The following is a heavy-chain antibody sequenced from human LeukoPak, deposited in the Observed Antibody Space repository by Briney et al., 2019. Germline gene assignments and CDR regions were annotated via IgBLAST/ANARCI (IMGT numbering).Heavy chain of an antibody. CDR1: GGSISSSSYY. Sequence: SETLSLTCTVSGGSISSSSYYWGWIRQPPGKGLEWIGSIYYSGSTYYNPSLKSRVTISVDTSKNQFSLKLCSVTAADTAVYYCARDDMITFGGVIAGGFDYWGQGTLVTVSS. CDR2: IYYSGST. D-gene: IGHD3-16*02. CDR3: ARDDMITFGGVIAGGFDY. V-gene: IGHV4-39*07. J-gene: IGHJ4*02.